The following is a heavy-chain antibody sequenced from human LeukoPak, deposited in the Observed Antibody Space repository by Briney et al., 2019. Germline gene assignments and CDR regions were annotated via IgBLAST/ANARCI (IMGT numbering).Heavy chain of an antibody. D-gene: IGHD6-19*01. CDR1: GGTFSSYA. Sequence: GSSVKVSCKASGGTFSSYAISWVRQAPGQGLEWMGRIIPILGIANYAQKFQGRVTITADKSTSTAYMELSSLRSEDTAVYYCARGPWAGGFDYWGQGTPVTVSS. V-gene: IGHV1-69*04. CDR3: ARGPWAGGFDY. CDR2: IIPILGIA. J-gene: IGHJ4*02.